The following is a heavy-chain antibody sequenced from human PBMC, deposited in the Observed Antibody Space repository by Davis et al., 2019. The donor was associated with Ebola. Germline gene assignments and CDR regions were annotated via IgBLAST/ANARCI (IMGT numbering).Heavy chain of an antibody. CDR2: ISSSSSYT. V-gene: IGHV3-11*06. CDR3: ARAIVVVASNYFDY. Sequence: PGGSLRLSCAASGFTFSDYYMSWIRQAPGKGLEWVSCISSSSSYTNYADSVKGRFTISRDNAKNSLYLQMNSLRAEDTAVYYCARAIVVVASNYFDYWGQGTLVTVSS. D-gene: IGHD2-15*01. CDR1: GFTFSDYY. J-gene: IGHJ4*02.